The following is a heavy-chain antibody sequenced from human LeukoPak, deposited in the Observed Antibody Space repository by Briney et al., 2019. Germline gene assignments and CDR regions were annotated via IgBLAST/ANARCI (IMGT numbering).Heavy chain of an antibody. D-gene: IGHD5-18*01. CDR2: ISYTGYNS. Sequence: GGSLRLSCAASGFTFRSAAMTWVRQGPEKGLQWVSLISYTGYNSYYADSVKGRFTVSRDNSKNILYLQMNSLRAEDTALYYCAKDIQAANWGQGTLVTVSS. CDR1: GFTFRSAA. J-gene: IGHJ1*01. CDR3: AKDIQAAN. V-gene: IGHV3-23*01.